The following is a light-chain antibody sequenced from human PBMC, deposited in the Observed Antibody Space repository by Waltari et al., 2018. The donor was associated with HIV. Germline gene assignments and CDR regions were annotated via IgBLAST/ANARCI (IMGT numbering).Light chain of an antibody. V-gene: IGKV1-5*03. Sequence: DIQMTQSPSTLSASVGDRVTITCRASESINGWLAWYQQSPGKAPKVLIFKASNLRSGVPSRFSGSGSGTEFTLTISSLQPDDVGTYYCQQYNSYSPWTFGQGTKVEIK. CDR3: QQYNSYSPWT. J-gene: IGKJ1*01. CDR2: KAS. CDR1: ESINGW.